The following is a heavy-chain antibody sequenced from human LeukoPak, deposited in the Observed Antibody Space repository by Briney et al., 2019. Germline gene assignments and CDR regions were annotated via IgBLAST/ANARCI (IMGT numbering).Heavy chain of an antibody. D-gene: IGHD1-1*01. Sequence: SETLSLTCTVAGGSISSYYWSWIRQPAGKGLEWIGRIYTSGSTNYNPSLKSRVTMSVDTSKNQFSLKLSSVTAADTAVYYCARAAERIGDLGMEPYYFDYWGQGTLVTVSS. CDR3: ARAAERIGDLGMEPYYFDY. J-gene: IGHJ4*02. CDR1: GGSISSYY. V-gene: IGHV4-4*07. CDR2: IYTSGST.